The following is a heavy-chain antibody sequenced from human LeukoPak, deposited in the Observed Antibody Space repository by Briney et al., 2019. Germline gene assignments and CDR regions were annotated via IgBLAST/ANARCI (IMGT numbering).Heavy chain of an antibody. CDR1: GYSISSGYY. V-gene: IGHV4-38-2*02. Sequence: SETLSLTCTVSGYSISSGYYWGWIRQPPGKGLEWIGSIYHSGSTYYNPSLKSRVTISVDTSKNQFSLKLSSVTAADTAVYYCARVKVGATLFIDYWGQGTLVTVSS. CDR2: IYHSGST. D-gene: IGHD1-26*01. J-gene: IGHJ4*02. CDR3: ARVKVGATLFIDY.